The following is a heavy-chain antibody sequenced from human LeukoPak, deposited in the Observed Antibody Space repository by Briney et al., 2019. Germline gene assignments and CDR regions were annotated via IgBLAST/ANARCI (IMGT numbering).Heavy chain of an antibody. CDR1: GFTFDDYA. V-gene: IGHV3-33*08. CDR2: IWFDGANK. CDR3: AREQGATAFDY. J-gene: IGHJ4*02. D-gene: IGHD1-26*01. Sequence: GGSLRLSCAASGFTFDDYAMHWVRQAPGKGLEWVAVIWFDGANKFHADSVKGRFTISRDNSKNILYLQMNSLRAEDTAVYYCAREQGATAFDYWGQGTLVTVSS.